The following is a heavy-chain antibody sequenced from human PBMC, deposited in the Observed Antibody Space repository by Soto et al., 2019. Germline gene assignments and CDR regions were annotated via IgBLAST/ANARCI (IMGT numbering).Heavy chain of an antibody. V-gene: IGHV4-30-2*01. CDR3: DRVPDR. CDR1: GGSISSGGYS. D-gene: IGHD2-2*01. Sequence: SETLSLTCAVSGGSISSGGYSWSWIRQPPGKGLEWIGYIYHSGSTYYNPSLKSRVTISVDRSKNQFSLKLSSVTAADTAVYYCDRVPDRWVQGTLVTVS. CDR2: IYHSGST. J-gene: IGHJ5*02.